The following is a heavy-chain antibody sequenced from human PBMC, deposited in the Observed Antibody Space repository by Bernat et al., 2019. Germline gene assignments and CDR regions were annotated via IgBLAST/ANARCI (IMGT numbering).Heavy chain of an antibody. J-gene: IGHJ4*02. CDR1: GFTFSSYS. CDR3: AREKVVGLFDY. D-gene: IGHD1-26*01. CDR2: ISSSSSYI. Sequence: EVQLVESGGGLVKPGGSLRLSCAASGFTFSSYSMNWVRQAPGKGLEWVSSISSSSSYIYYADSVKGRFTISRDNAKNSLYLKMNSLRAEDTAVYYCAREKVVGLFDYWGQGTLVTVSS. V-gene: IGHV3-21*01.